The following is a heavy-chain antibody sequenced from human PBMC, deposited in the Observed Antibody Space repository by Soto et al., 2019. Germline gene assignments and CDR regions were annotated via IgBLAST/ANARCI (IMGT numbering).Heavy chain of an antibody. CDR1: GGSISSGGYY. D-gene: IGHD3-3*01. CDR2: IYYSGST. Sequence: SETLSLTCTVSGGSISSGGYYWSWIRQHPGKGLEWIGYIYYSGSTYYNPSLKSRVTISVDTSKNQFSLKLSSVTAADTAVYYCASAVFGVSNAFDIWGPGTMLTVS. J-gene: IGHJ3*02. V-gene: IGHV4-31*03. CDR3: ASAVFGVSNAFDI.